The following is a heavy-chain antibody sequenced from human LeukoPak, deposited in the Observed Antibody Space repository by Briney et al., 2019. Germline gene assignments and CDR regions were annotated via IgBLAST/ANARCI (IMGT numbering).Heavy chain of an antibody. Sequence: SETLSLTCTVSGGSIXSXXXSXXXXXPGXXLXWIGYIHYSGNNNYTPSLKSRVTISVDTSKTQFSLKLVSVPAADTAVYYCARHDHWYGGNWGQGTLVTVSS. J-gene: IGHJ4*02. CDR2: IHYSGNN. CDR3: ARHDHWYGGN. CDR1: GGSIXSXX. D-gene: IGHD4-23*01. V-gene: IGHV4-59*08.